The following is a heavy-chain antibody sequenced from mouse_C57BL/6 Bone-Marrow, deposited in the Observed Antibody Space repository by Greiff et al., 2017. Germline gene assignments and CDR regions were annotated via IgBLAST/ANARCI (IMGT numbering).Heavy chain of an antibody. CDR3: ARIVPIYYDNDEWVAD. Sequence: QVTLKVPGPGLLQPSQTLSLTCSFSGFSLSTFGMGVGWIRQPSGKGLEWLAHIWWDDDKYYHPALKSRLSISKDTSKHQVFLKIANGDTADTATYYCARIVPIYYDNDEWVADWGQGTLVTVSS. J-gene: IGHJ3*01. V-gene: IGHV8-8*01. D-gene: IGHD2-4*01. CDR2: IWWDDDK. CDR1: GFSLSTFGMG.